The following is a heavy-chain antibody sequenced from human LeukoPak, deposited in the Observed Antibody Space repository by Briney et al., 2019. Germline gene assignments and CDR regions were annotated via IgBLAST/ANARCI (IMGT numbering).Heavy chain of an antibody. D-gene: IGHD2-15*01. CDR2: FDPEDGET. V-gene: IGHV1-24*01. CDR1: GYTLTELS. Sequence: GASVKVSCKVSGYTLTELSMHWVRQAPGKGLEWMGGFDPEDGETIYAQKFQGRVTKTEDTSTDTAYMELSSLRSEDTAVYYCATGPGHCSGGSCYSNWFDPWGQGTLVTVSS. J-gene: IGHJ5*02. CDR3: ATGPGHCSGGSCYSNWFDP.